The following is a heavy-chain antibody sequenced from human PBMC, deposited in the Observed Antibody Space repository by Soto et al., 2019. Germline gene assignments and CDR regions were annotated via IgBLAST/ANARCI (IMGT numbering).Heavy chain of an antibody. CDR3: ARDHYDSSGAGAFDI. D-gene: IGHD3-22*01. CDR2: ISYDGSNK. Sequence: GGSLRLSCAASGFTFSSYAMHWVRQAPGKGLEWVAVISYDGSNKYYADSVKGRFTISRDNSKNTLYLQMNSLRAEDTAVYYCARDHYDSSGAGAFDIWGQGTMVTVSS. CDR1: GFTFSSYA. V-gene: IGHV3-30-3*01. J-gene: IGHJ3*02.